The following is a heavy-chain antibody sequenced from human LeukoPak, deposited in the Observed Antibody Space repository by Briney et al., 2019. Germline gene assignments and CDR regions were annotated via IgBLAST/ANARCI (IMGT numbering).Heavy chain of an antibody. J-gene: IGHJ4*02. CDR2: IYTSGST. CDR1: GGSISSYY. Sequence: SETLSLTCTVSGGSISSYYWSWIRQPLGKGLEWIGYIYTSGSTNYNPSLKSRVTISVDTSKNQFSLKLSSVTAADTAVYYCARHPDPVGAIFGWGQGTLVTVSS. V-gene: IGHV4-4*09. CDR3: ARHPDPVGAIFG. D-gene: IGHD1-26*01.